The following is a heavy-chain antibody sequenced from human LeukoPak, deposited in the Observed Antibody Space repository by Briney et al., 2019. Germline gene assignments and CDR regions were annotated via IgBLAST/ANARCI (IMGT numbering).Heavy chain of an antibody. J-gene: IGHJ3*02. CDR3: ATYRVVGAKEDALDI. CDR2: INHSGST. CDR1: GGSFSGYY. Sequence: PSETLSLTCAVYGGSFSGYYWSWIPQPPGKGLEWIGEINHSGSTNYNPSLKSRVTISVDTSKNQFSLKLSPLSAADTAVYHCATYRVVGAKEDALDIWGQGTMVTVSS. D-gene: IGHD1-26*01. V-gene: IGHV4-34*01.